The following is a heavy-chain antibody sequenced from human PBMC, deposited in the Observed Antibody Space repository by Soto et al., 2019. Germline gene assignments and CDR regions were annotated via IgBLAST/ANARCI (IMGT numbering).Heavy chain of an antibody. CDR3: ARSAISPSGGLIVPFDF. Sequence: QVQLVQSGAEEKKPGASVKVSCETSGYTFTAYAIHWVRQAPGQTLEWMGWINAANGNTRSAQKFQTRLTLTRDTSASTSYMDLSSLRFEDTAVYYCARSAISPSGGLIVPFDFWGQGNLVAVSS. J-gene: IGHJ4*02. CDR1: GYTFTAYA. CDR2: INAANGNT. V-gene: IGHV1-3*05. D-gene: IGHD3-16*02.